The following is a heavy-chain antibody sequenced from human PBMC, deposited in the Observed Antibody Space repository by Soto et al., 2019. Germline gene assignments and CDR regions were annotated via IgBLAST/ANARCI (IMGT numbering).Heavy chain of an antibody. V-gene: IGHV3-48*02. CDR1: GFTFSSYS. Sequence: EVQLVESGGGLVQPGGSLRLSCAASGFTFSSYSMNWVRQAPGKGLEWVSYISSSSSTIYYAASVKGRFTISRDNAKNSLYLQRNSLGDEDTAVYYCARGGAYLTFDYWGQGTLVTVSS. CDR3: ARGGAYLTFDY. D-gene: IGHD3-16*01. J-gene: IGHJ4*02. CDR2: ISSSSSTI.